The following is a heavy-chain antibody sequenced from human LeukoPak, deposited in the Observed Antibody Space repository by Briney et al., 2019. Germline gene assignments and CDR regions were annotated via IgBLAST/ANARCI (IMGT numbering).Heavy chain of an antibody. CDR2: ISYDGRNK. CDR3: ARPRGSLSHAFDI. Sequence: GGSLRLSCAASGFTFSSYAMHWVRQAPGKGLEWVAVISYDGRNKYYADSVKGRFTISRDNSKSTLYLHMNSLRAEDTAVYYCARPRGSLSHAFDIWGQGTMVTVSS. CDR1: GFTFSSYA. J-gene: IGHJ3*02. V-gene: IGHV3-30*04.